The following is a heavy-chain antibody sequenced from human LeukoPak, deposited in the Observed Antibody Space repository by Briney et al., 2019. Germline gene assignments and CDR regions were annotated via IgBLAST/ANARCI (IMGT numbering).Heavy chain of an antibody. V-gene: IGHV3-30*02. CDR3: AKKGAADRAFDI. Sequence: PGGSLRLSCAASGFTFSSYGMHWVRQAPGKGLEWVTFIRYDGTNTYYADSVKGRFPISRDNSKNTLYLQMNNLRAEDTAVYYCAKKGAADRAFDIWGQGAMVTVS. CDR2: IRYDGTNT. D-gene: IGHD6-13*01. CDR1: GFTFSSYG. J-gene: IGHJ3*02.